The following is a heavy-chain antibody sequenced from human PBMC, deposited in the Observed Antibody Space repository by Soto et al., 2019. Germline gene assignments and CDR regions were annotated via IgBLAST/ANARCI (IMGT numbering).Heavy chain of an antibody. J-gene: IGHJ6*02. CDR3: ARESPVVYYYGMDV. V-gene: IGHV3-30*14. D-gene: IGHD2-15*01. Sequence: QVQLVDSGGGVVQPGRSLRLSCAASGFTFSSYAMHWVGQAPGKGLEWVAVISYDGSNKYYADSVKGRFTISRDNSKNTLYLQMNSLRAEDTAVYYCARESPVVYYYGMDVWGQETTVTVSS. CDR2: ISYDGSNK. CDR1: GFTFSSYA.